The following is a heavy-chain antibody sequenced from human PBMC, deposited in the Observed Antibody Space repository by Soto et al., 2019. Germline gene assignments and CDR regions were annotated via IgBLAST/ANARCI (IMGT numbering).Heavy chain of an antibody. CDR3: ARARSGYYYFYGMDV. V-gene: IGHV1-69*13. D-gene: IGHD3-10*01. CDR1: GGAFSSYA. CDR2: IIPIFGTA. J-gene: IGHJ6*02. Sequence: GGSVKVSCKAAGGAFSSYAISWVRQAPGQGLEWMGGIIPIFGTANYAQKFQGRVTITADESTSTAYMELSSLRSEDTAVYYCARARSGYYYFYGMDVWGQGTTVTVSS.